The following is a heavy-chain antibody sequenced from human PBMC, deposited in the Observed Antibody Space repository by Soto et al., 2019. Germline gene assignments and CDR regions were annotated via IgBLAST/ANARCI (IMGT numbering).Heavy chain of an antibody. CDR1: GYTFTSYA. J-gene: IGHJ4*02. V-gene: IGHV1-3*01. Sequence: RASVKVSCKASGYTFTSYAMHWVRQAPGQRLEWMGWINAGNGNTKYSQKFQGRVTITRDASASTAYMELSSLRSEDTAVYYCARGAGGSSRPYYFDYWGQGTLVTVST. D-gene: IGHD6-6*01. CDR3: ARGAGGSSRPYYFDY. CDR2: INAGNGNT.